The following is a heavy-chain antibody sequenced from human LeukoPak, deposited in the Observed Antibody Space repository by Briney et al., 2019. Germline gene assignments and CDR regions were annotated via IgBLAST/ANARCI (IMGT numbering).Heavy chain of an antibody. CDR1: GGSFSGYY. J-gene: IGHJ4*02. Sequence: SETLSLTCAVSGGSFSGYYWTWIRQPPGKGLEWIGEINHSGSANYNPSLMSRVTISLDTSKNHFSLNLSSVTAADTAVYFCARGQGTVTTHWGQGTLVTVSS. CDR2: INHSGSA. D-gene: IGHD4-11*01. V-gene: IGHV4-34*01. CDR3: ARGQGTVTTH.